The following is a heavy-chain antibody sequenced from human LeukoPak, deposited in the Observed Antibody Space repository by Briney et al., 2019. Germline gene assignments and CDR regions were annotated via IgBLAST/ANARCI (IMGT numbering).Heavy chain of an antibody. D-gene: IGHD5-24*01. V-gene: IGHV3-30*04. CDR2: ISYDGSNK. J-gene: IGHJ4*02. CDR1: GFTFSSYA. Sequence: GGSLRLSCAASGFTFSSYAMHWVRQAPGKGLEWVAVISYDGSNKYYADSVKGRFTISRDNSKNTLYLQMNSLRAEDTAVYYCARAFSRDGYSTDYCGQGTLVTVSS. CDR3: ARAFSRDGYSTDY.